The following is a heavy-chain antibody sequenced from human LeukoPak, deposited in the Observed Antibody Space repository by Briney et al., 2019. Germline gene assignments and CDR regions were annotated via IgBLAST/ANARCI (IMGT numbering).Heavy chain of an antibody. CDR1: GDSISGFY. J-gene: IGHJ4*02. CDR2: IYTSGST. CDR3: ARARVTMVRGADFDY. V-gene: IGHV4-4*07. Sequence: SETLSLTCTVSGDSISGFYWSWIRQAAGKGLEWIGHIYTSGSTNYNPSLKSRVTMSVDMSKNQFSLKLRPVTAADTAVYYCARARVTMVRGADFDYWGQGTLVTVSS. D-gene: IGHD3-10*01.